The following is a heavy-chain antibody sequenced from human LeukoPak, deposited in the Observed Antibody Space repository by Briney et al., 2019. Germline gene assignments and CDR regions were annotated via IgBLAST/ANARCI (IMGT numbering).Heavy chain of an antibody. D-gene: IGHD5-18*01. Sequence: GGSLRLSCAASGFTFSDYYMSWIRQAPGKGLEWVSYISSSGSTIYYADSVKGRFTISRDNAKNSLYLQMNSLRAEDTAVYYCARVDTATRRVPYYYYGMDVWGQGTTVTVSS. V-gene: IGHV3-11*04. CDR3: ARVDTATRRVPYYYYGMDV. CDR2: ISSSGSTI. CDR1: GFTFSDYY. J-gene: IGHJ6*02.